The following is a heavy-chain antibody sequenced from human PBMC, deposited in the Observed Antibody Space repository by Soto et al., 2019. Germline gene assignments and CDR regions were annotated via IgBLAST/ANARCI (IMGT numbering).Heavy chain of an antibody. CDR2: IESISTTI. V-gene: IGHV3-48*01. J-gene: IGHJ4*02. CDR3: ARDRCSSGGLFDY. D-gene: IGHD6-19*01. Sequence: EVQLVESGGGLVQPGGSLRLSCAASGFTFSSYSMNWVRQAPGKELEWVSYIESISTTIYYADSVKGRFTISRDNAKKSLYLQMNSLRADDTAVYYCARDRCSSGGLFDYWGQGTLVTVSS. CDR1: GFTFSSYS.